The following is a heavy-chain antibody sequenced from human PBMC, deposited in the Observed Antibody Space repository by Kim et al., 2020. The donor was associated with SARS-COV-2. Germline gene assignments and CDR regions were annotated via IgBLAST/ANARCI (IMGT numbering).Heavy chain of an antibody. CDR3: ARGCSSTSCLYLGYYYGMDV. CDR2: IYHSGST. CDR1: GGSISSSNW. J-gene: IGHJ6*02. Sequence: SETLSLTCAVSGGSISSSNWWSWVRQPPGKGLEWIGEIYHSGSTNYNPSLKSRVTISVDKSKNQFSLKLSSVTAADTAVYYCARGCSSTSCLYLGYYYGMDVWGQGTTVTVSS. D-gene: IGHD2-2*01. V-gene: IGHV4-4*02.